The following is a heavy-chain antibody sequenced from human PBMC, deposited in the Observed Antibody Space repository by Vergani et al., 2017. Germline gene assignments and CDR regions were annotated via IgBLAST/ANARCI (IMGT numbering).Heavy chain of an antibody. J-gene: IGHJ4*02. CDR3: AKQYFVSGNYLFDY. D-gene: IGHD3-10*01. Sequence: EVQLVESGGGLVKPGGSLRLSCAASEFTFSNYAMNWVRQAQGKGLEWVSGISGSGVSAYYTDSVKGRFTISRDNSKNMLFLQMNNLRTEDTAIYYCAKQYFVSGNYLFDYWGQGTLVTVSS. V-gene: IGHV3-23*04. CDR1: EFTFSNYA. CDR2: ISGSGVSA.